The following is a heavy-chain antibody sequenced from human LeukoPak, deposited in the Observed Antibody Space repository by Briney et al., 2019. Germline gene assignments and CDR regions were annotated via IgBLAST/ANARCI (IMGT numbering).Heavy chain of an antibody. CDR3: ASGTDDYGDYDFDY. Sequence: HPGGSLRLSCAASGFTFSSYSMNWVRQAPGRGLEWVAVISYDGSNKYYADSVKGRFTISRDNSKNTLYLQMNSLRAEDTAVYYCASGTDDYGDYDFDYWGQGTLVTVSS. CDR1: GFTFSSYS. CDR2: ISYDGSNK. J-gene: IGHJ4*02. V-gene: IGHV3-30*03. D-gene: IGHD4-17*01.